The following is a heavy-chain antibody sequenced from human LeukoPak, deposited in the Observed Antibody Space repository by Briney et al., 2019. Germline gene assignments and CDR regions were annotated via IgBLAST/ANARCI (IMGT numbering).Heavy chain of an antibody. V-gene: IGHV4-59*01. CDR1: DDSISDYY. J-gene: IGHJ4*02. D-gene: IGHD3-16*01. Sequence: ASETLSLTCTVSDDSISDYYRGWIRQPPRKGLEWIGYFHNSGTSTYNPSLKSRVTISADTSKNQFSLKLNSLTTADTAVYYCTRGAGWLIDYWGQGILVTVSS. CDR2: FHNSGTS. CDR3: TRGAGWLIDY.